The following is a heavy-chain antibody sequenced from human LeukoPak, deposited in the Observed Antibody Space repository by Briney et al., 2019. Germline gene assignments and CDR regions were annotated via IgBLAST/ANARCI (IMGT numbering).Heavy chain of an antibody. J-gene: IGHJ3*02. D-gene: IGHD5-18*01. CDR2: IYYSGST. CDR1: GGSISSYY. V-gene: IGHV4-59*01. Sequence: PSETLSLTCTVSGGSISSYYWSWIRQPPGKGLEWIGYIYYSGSTNYNPSLKSRVTISVDTSKNQFSLKLSSVTAADTAVCYCARGHGYSYGDAFDIRGQGTKVNVSS. CDR3: ARGHGYSYGDAFDI.